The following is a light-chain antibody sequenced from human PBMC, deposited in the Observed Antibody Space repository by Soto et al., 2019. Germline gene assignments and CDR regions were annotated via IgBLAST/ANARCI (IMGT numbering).Light chain of an antibody. V-gene: IGKV3-11*01. CDR2: DAS. Sequence: EIVLTQSPATLSLSQWERATLSCRASQSVSSYLAWYQQKPGQAPRLLIYDASNGATGIPARCSGTGSGTDFTLTISSLEPEDFAVYYCQQRSNWPLTFGGGTKVESK. CDR1: QSVSSY. J-gene: IGKJ4*01. CDR3: QQRSNWPLT.